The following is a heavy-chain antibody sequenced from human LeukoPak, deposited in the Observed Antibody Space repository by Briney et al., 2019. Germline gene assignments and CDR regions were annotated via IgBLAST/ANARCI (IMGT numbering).Heavy chain of an antibody. D-gene: IGHD2-2*01. CDR2: IKRDGSEK. CDR3: ARGSYCRSASCYGPGSYGMDV. J-gene: IGHJ6*02. Sequence: GGALRLSCAASGLTFISYWVSWVRQAAGKGVEWVANIKRDGSEKYYVHSVRGRFHIPRDNANHSLSLQMHTVRAEHTAVCYCARGSYCRSASCYGPGSYGMDVGGQGTTIPVSS. CDR1: GLTFISYW. V-gene: IGHV3-7*01.